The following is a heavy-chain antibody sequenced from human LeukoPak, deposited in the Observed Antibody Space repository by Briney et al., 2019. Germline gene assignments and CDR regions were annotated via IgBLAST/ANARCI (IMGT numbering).Heavy chain of an antibody. CDR2: IYYSGST. V-gene: IGHV4-39*07. Sequence: PSETLSLTCTVSGGSISSSSYYWGWIRQPPGKGLEWIGSIYYSGSTYYNPSLKSRVTISVYTSKNQFSLELSSVTAADTAVYYCARDRDSSSWYGGWGSGYYFDYWGQGTLVTVSS. CDR3: ARDRDSSSWYGGWGSGYYFDY. J-gene: IGHJ4*02. D-gene: IGHD6-13*01. CDR1: GGSISSSSYY.